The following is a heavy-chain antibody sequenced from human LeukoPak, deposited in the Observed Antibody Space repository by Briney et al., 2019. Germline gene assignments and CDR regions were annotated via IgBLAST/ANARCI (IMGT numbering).Heavy chain of an antibody. CDR1: GGTFSSYA. V-gene: IGHV1-69*13. D-gene: IGHD2-2*03. CDR3: ATMDIVVVPAAHTSVGD. CDR2: IIPIFGTA. Sequence: SVKVSCKASGGTFSSYAISWVRQAPGQGLEWMGGIIPIFGTANYAQKFQGRVTITADESTSTAYKELSSLRSEDTAVYYCATMDIVVVPAAHTSVGDWGQGTLVTVSS. J-gene: IGHJ4*02.